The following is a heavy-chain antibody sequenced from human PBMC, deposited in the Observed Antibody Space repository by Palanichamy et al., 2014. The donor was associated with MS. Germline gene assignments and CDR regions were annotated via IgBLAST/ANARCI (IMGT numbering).Heavy chain of an antibody. Sequence: QVQLVQSGAEVKRPGASVEVSCKVSGYSLTELSIHWVRQAPGKGLEWMGGFDPEDGEVIYAQKFQGRVTMTEDTSTDTAYMELSSLRSDDTAIYYCATVFYAQEYSNHNRRFDPWGQGTLVTVSS. J-gene: IGHJ5*01. CDR3: ATVFYAQEYSNHNRRFDP. CDR2: FDPEDGEV. CDR1: GYSLTELS. D-gene: IGHD4-11*01. V-gene: IGHV1-24*01.